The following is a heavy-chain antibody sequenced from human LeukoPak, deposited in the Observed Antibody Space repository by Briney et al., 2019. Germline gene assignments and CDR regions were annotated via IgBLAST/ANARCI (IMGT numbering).Heavy chain of an antibody. V-gene: IGHV4-59*08. Sequence: SETLSLTCTVSGGSISGYYCRWIPQPPGKGPEWGGYTYCSGTTNVNPSLKSRVNISVGTSKNQSSLKMNSVAAADTAVYYCARLAISGWSHCDYWGQGTLVTVSS. CDR1: GGSISGYY. CDR2: TYCSGTT. J-gene: IGHJ4*02. CDR3: ARLAISGWSHCDY. D-gene: IGHD6-19*01.